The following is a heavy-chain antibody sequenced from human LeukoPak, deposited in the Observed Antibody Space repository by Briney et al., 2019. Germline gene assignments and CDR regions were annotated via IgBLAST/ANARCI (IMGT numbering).Heavy chain of an antibody. CDR1: GFTLSNAW. CDR2: IKSKTDGGTT. D-gene: IGHD3-22*01. V-gene: IGHV3-15*01. J-gene: IGHJ4*02. CDR3: TTDLGIVVVITAYFDY. Sequence: GGSLRLSCAASGFTLSNAWMSWVRQAPGKGLEWVGRIKSKTDGGTTDYAAPVKGRFTISRDDSKNTLYLQMNSLKTEDTAVYYCTTDLGIVVVITAYFDYWGQGTLVTVSS.